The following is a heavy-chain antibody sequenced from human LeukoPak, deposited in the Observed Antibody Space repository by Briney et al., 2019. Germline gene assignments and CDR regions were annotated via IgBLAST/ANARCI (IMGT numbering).Heavy chain of an antibody. J-gene: IGHJ4*02. D-gene: IGHD6-13*01. Sequence: ASVKVSCKASGYTFTGHYMHWVRQAPGQGLEWMGWINPNSGGTNYARKFQGRVTMTRDTSISTAYMELSSLTSDDTAVYYCAKDSFTGYSSSWCPDYWGQGTLVTVSS. CDR2: INPNSGGT. CDR3: AKDSFTGYSSSWCPDY. CDR1: GYTFTGHY. V-gene: IGHV1-2*02.